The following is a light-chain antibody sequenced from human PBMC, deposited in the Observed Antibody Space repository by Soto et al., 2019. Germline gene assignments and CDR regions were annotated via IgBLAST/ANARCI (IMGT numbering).Light chain of an antibody. J-gene: IGLJ3*02. CDR1: SSDVGGYNY. Sequence: QSALTQPASVSGSPGQSIIISCTGTSSDVGGYNYVSWYQQHPGKAPKLMIYEVSNRPSGVSNRFSGSKSGNTASLTISGLQAEDEADYYCSSYTRSSTWVFGGGTKLTVL. CDR3: SSYTRSSTWV. CDR2: EVS. V-gene: IGLV2-14*01.